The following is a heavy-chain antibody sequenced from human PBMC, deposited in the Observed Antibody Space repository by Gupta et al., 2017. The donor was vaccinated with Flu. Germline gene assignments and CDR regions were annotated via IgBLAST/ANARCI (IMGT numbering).Heavy chain of an antibody. V-gene: IGHV3-33*01. D-gene: IGHD3-10*01. J-gene: IGHJ3*02. CDR3: VRERGPFDAFDI. CDR2: IWSNGNNK. Sequence: VRQAPGKGLEWVAVIWSNGNNKYYADSVKGRFTFSRDNSKSTLSLQMDSLRAEDTALYYCVRERGPFDAFDIWGQGTMVTVSS.